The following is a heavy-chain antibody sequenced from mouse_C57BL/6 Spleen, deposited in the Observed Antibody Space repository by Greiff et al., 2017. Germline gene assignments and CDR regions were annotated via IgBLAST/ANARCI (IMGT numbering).Heavy chain of an antibody. J-gene: IGHJ3*01. D-gene: IGHD2-12*01. V-gene: IGHV14-4*01. CDR3: TFYAWFAY. CDR1: GFNIKDDY. CDR2: INPESGDT. Sequence: VQLQQSGAELVRPGASVKLSCTASGFNIKDDYMHWVKQRPGQGLAWIGWINPESGDTEYDSKFQGKATITADKSSNTAYLQLSSLTSEDTAVYYCTFYAWFAYWGQGTLVTVSA.